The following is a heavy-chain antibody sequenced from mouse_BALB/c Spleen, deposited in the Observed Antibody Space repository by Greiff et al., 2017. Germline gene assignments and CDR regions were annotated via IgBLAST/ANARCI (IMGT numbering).Heavy chain of an antibody. CDR3: ASPTPGSGAMDY. CDR2: INPSSGYT. J-gene: IGHJ4*01. V-gene: IGHV1-4*02. D-gene: IGHD3-1*01. Sequence: QVQLQQSAAELARPGASVKMSCKASGYTFTSYTMHWVKQRPGQGLEWIGYINPSSGYTEYNQKFKDKTTLTADKSSSTAYMQLSSLTSEDSAVYYCASPTPGSGAMDYWGQGTSVTVSS. CDR1: GYTFTSYT.